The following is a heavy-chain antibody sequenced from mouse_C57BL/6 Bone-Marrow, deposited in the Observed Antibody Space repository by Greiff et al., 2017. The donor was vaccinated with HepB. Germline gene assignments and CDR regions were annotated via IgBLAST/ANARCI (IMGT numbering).Heavy chain of an antibody. CDR1: GYTFTDYN. Sequence: EVKLEESGPELVKPGASVKIPCKASGYTFTDYNMDWVKQSPGKSLEWIGDINPNNGGTIYNQKFKGKATLTVDKSSSTAYMELRSLTSEDTAVYYCARSNYVVGFDVWGTGTTVTVSS. V-gene: IGHV1-18*01. CDR3: ARSNYVVGFDV. CDR2: INPNNGGT. D-gene: IGHD2-5*01. J-gene: IGHJ1*03.